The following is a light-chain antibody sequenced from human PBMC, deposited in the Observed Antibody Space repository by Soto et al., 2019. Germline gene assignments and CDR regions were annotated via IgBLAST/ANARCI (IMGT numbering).Light chain of an antibody. V-gene: IGLV2-23*03. CDR2: EGS. CDR1: SSDVGSYNL. Sequence: SGSPGQSITISCTGTSSDVGSYNLVSWYQQHPGKAPKLMIYEGSKRPSGVSNRFSGSKSGNTASLTISGLQAEDEADYYCCSYAGSSTFEVFGTGTKVTVL. CDR3: CSYAGSSTFEV. J-gene: IGLJ1*01.